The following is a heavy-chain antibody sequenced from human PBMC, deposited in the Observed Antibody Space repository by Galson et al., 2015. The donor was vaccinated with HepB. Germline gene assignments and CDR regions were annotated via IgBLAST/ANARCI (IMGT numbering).Heavy chain of an antibody. CDR2: ISSNGGST. J-gene: IGHJ4*02. V-gene: IGHV3-64D*06. Sequence: SLRLSCAASGFTFSSYAMHWVRQAPGKGLEYVSAISSNGGSTYYADSVKGRSTISRDNSKNTLYLQMSSLRAEDTAVYYCVKDGGYYGSGSLFSRSLFDYWGQGTLVTVSS. D-gene: IGHD3-10*01. CDR3: VKDGGYYGSGSLFSRSLFDY. CDR1: GFTFSSYA.